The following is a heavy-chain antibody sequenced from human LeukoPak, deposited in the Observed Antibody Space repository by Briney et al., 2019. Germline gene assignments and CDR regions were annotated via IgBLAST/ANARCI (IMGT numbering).Heavy chain of an antibody. CDR3: ARDLFVVVIAIGY. CDR1: GFTFSSYW. Sequence: GGSLRLSCAASGFTFSSYWMSWVRQAPGKGLEWVANIKQDGSEKYYVDSVKGRFSISRDNAKNSLYLQMNSLRAEDTAVYYCARDLFVVVIAIGYWGQGTLVTVSS. CDR2: IKQDGSEK. D-gene: IGHD2-21*01. V-gene: IGHV3-7*01. J-gene: IGHJ4*02.